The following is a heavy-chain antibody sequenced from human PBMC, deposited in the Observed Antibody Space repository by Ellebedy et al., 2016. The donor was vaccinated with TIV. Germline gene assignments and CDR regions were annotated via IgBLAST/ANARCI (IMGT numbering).Heavy chain of an antibody. D-gene: IGHD3-22*01. V-gene: IGHV1-46*01. CDR3: ARGDNYYYDSSGYYYSH. Sequence: ASVKVSCKVSGYTFTRYYLYWVRQAPGQGLDWMGIINPTSGDSNYAQKFQGRVTMTRDPSTSTVYMDLSSLRSEDTAVYYCARGDNYYYDSSGYYYSHWGQGTLVTVSS. J-gene: IGHJ4*02. CDR2: INPTSGDS. CDR1: GYTFTRYY.